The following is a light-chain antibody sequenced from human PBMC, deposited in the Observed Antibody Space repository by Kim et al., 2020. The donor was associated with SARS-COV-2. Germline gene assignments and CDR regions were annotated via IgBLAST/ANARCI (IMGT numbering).Light chain of an antibody. V-gene: IGKV3D-15*01. CDR3: QQYNNWPPLT. J-gene: IGKJ4*01. Sequence: SLGESATLSCRGSQSGSSYLAWYQQKPGQAPRLLIYGASTRATGIPARFSGSGSGTEFTLTISSLQSEDFAVYYCQQYNNWPPLTFGGGTKVDIK. CDR1: QSGSSY. CDR2: GAS.